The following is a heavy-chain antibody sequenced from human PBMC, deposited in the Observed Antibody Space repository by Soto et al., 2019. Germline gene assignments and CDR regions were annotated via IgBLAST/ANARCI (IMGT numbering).Heavy chain of an antibody. V-gene: IGHV3-7*02. CDR2: MKADGSEK. CDR3: ARGRAVAV. D-gene: IGHD6-19*01. J-gene: IGHJ4*02. CDR1: GFPFSDYC. Sequence: EVQLVESGGALVQPGGSLRLSCVASGFPFSDYCMTWVRQAPGKGLEWVANMKADGSEKNYVDSVKGRFTISRDNAHTPLSLQMNSLTAEDTGIYYCARGRAVAVWGQGTVVIVSS.